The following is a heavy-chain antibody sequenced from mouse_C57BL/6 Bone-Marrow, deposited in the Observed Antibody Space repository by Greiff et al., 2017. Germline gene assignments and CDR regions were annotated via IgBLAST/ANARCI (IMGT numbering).Heavy chain of an antibody. V-gene: IGHV5-15*01. CDR2: ISNLAYSI. CDR3: ARGRGSSYFDY. D-gene: IGHD1-3*01. CDR1: GFTFSDYG. Sequence: EVKLVESGGGLVQPGGSLKLSCAASGFTFSDYGMAWVRQAPRKGPEWVAFISNLAYSIYYADTVTGRFTISRENAKNTLYLEMSSLRSEDTAMYYCARGRGSSYFDYWGQGTTLTVSS. J-gene: IGHJ2*01.